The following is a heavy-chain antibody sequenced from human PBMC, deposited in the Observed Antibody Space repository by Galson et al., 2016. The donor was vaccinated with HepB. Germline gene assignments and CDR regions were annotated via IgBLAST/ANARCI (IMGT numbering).Heavy chain of an antibody. Sequence: LSLTCSVYGGSLSNNFWSWLRQPPGKGLEWIGEIHHTGDTNHNSSLKSRVTMSADTSKNQFSLKLNSVTAADTAVYYCARGKRPRQWLITKWFDPWGQGTPVTVSA. V-gene: IGHV4-34*01. D-gene: IGHD6-19*01. CDR2: IHHTGDT. J-gene: IGHJ5*02. CDR1: GGSLSNNF. CDR3: ARGKRPRQWLITKWFDP.